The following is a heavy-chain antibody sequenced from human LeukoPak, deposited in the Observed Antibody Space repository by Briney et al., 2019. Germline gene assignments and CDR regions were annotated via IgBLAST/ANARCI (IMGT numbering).Heavy chain of an antibody. CDR1: GGSLSCYY. CDR3: ARDGGATSRFDI. Sequence: SETLSLTCSVSGGSLSCYYWSGLRQPPGKGLEWIGYISYSGSTSYNPSLKSRVTMSVDTSKNQFSLKLSSVTAADTAVYFCARDGGATSRFDIWGQGTMVTVSS. J-gene: IGHJ3*02. V-gene: IGHV4-59*01. CDR2: ISYSGST. D-gene: IGHD3-16*01.